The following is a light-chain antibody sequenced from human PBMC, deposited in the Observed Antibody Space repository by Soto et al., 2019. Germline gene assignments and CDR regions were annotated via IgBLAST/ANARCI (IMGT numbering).Light chain of an antibody. CDR2: SND. Sequence: QSVLTQPPATSGTPGQRVTISCSGSSSNIGTNTVNWYQLVPGTAPKLLIYSNDQRPSGVPDRFSGSKSGTSVSLAISGLQSEDEADYFCAAWDARLNGVVFGGGTKLTVL. J-gene: IGLJ3*02. V-gene: IGLV1-44*01. CDR1: SSNIGTNT. CDR3: AAWDARLNGVV.